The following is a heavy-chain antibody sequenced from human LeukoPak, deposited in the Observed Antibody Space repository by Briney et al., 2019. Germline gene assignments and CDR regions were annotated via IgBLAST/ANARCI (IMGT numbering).Heavy chain of an antibody. Sequence: PWGSLRLSCAASGFTFSSYEMNWVRQAPGKGLGWVSYISSSGSTIYYADSVKGRFTISRDNAKNSLDLQMNSLRAEDTAVYYCARDFMDTVMDICMDVWGQRTTVTVSS. CDR3: ARDFMDTVMDICMDV. CDR1: GFTFSSYE. D-gene: IGHD5-18*01. CDR2: ISSSGSTI. V-gene: IGHV3-48*03. J-gene: IGHJ6*02.